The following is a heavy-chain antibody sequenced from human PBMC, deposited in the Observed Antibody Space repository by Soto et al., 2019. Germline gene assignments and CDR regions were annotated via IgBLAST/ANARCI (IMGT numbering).Heavy chain of an antibody. CDR2: IYHSGST. D-gene: IGHD3-22*01. V-gene: IGHV4-30-2*01. CDR1: GGSISSGGYS. CDR3: ARDAADSSGYYFDY. Sequence: QLQLQESGSGLVKPSQTLSLTCAVSGGSISSGGYSWSWIRQPPGKGLEWIGYIYHSGSTYYNPSLKSRVTISVDRSKNQFSLKLSSVTAADTAVYYCARDAADSSGYYFDYWGQGTLVTVSS. J-gene: IGHJ4*02.